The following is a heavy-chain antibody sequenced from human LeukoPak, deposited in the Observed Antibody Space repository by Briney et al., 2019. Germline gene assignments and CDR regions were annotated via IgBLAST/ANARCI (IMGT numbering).Heavy chain of an antibody. V-gene: IGHV1-2*02. D-gene: IGHD2-2*01. J-gene: IGHJ4*02. CDR1: GYTFTGYY. Sequence: ASVTVSCKASGYTFTGYYRHWVRQAPGQGLEWMGWINPNSGGTNYAQKFQGRVTMTRDTSISTAYMELSRLISDDTAVYYCARGCSSTSCYLDYWGQGTLVTVSS. CDR2: INPNSGGT. CDR3: ARGCSSTSCYLDY.